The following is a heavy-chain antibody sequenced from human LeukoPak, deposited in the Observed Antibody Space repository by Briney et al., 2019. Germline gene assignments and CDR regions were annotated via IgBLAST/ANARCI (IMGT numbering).Heavy chain of an antibody. Sequence: ASVKASGKAFGNTSNGYYMPWLRQAPEQGLKWLGWINPNSGGTNYAQKFQGRVTMTRDTSISTAYMELSRLRSDDTAVYYCARGMEPYYYMDVWGKGTTVTVSS. CDR3: ARGMEPYYYMDV. D-gene: IGHD1-26*01. CDR1: GNTSNGYY. J-gene: IGHJ6*03. CDR2: INPNSGGT. V-gene: IGHV1-2*02.